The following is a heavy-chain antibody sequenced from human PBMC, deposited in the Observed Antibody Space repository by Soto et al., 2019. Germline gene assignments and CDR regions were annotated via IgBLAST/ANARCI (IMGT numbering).Heavy chain of an antibody. D-gene: IGHD5-18*01. Sequence: QLQLQESGSGLVKPSRTLSLTCIVSGGSISSGDYSWNWIRQPPGKGLQWIGYISPSGTTYYNPSLKRRVTISLDRSKHHFSLTLSSVPAADTAVYYCARSTALVRQYFDSWGQGTLVTVSS. CDR3: ARSTALVRQYFDS. V-gene: IGHV4-30-2*01. CDR1: GGSISSGDYS. CDR2: ISPSGTT. J-gene: IGHJ4*02.